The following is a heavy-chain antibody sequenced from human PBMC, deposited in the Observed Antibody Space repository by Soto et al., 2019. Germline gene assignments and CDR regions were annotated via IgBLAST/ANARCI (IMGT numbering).Heavy chain of an antibody. V-gene: IGHV4-31*03. CDR2: IYYSGST. Sequence: PSETLSLTCTFSGGSISSGGYYWSWIRQHPGKGLEWIGYIYYSGSTYYNPSLKSRVTISVDTSKNQFSLKLSSVTAADTAVYYCARVFKALQALTEGNVHWFDPWGQGTLVTVSS. CDR1: GGSISSGGYY. D-gene: IGHD1-1*01. CDR3: ARVFKALQALTEGNVHWFDP. J-gene: IGHJ5*02.